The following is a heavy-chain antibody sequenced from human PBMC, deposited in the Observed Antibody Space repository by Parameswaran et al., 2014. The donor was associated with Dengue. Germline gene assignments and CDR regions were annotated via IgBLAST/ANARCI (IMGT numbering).Heavy chain of an antibody. Sequence: WVRQAPGQRLEWMGWINAGNGNTKYSQKFQGRVTITRDTSASTAYMEPSSLRSEDTAVYYCARDGAYCTNDVCYYFDYWGQGTLVTVSS. J-gene: IGHJ4*02. V-gene: IGHV1-3*01. CDR3: ARDGAYCTNDVCYYFDY. CDR2: INAGNGNT. D-gene: IGHD2-8*01.